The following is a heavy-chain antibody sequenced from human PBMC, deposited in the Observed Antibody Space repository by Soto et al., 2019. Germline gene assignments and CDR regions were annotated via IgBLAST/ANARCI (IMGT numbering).Heavy chain of an antibody. CDR2: IKSKTDGGTT. Sequence: GGSLRLSCAASGFTFSNAWMNWVRQAPGKGLEWVGRIKSKTDGGTTDYAAPVKGRFTISRDDSKNTLYLQMNSLKTEDTAVYYCTTNHLGYCSGGSCDLDAFDIWGQGTMVTVSS. J-gene: IGHJ3*02. D-gene: IGHD2-15*01. V-gene: IGHV3-15*07. CDR3: TTNHLGYCSGGSCDLDAFDI. CDR1: GFTFSNAW.